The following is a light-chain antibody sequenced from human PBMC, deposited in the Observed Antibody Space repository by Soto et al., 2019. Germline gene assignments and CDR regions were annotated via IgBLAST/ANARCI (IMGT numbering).Light chain of an antibody. CDR2: EVS. Sequence: QSVLTQPASVSGSPGQSITISCTGPSSDLGGYNYVSWYQQHPGKAPKLMIYEVSNRPSGVSNRFSGSKSGLTASLTISGLQPEDEADYYCSSFTSNRIYVFGPGTKLTVL. CDR3: SSFTSNRIYV. V-gene: IGLV2-14*01. J-gene: IGLJ1*01. CDR1: SSDLGGYNY.